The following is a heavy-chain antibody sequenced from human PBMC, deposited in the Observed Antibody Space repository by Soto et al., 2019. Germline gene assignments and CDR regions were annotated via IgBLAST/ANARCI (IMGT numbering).Heavy chain of an antibody. CDR3: ARGGDVFDY. V-gene: IGHV3-30*03. Sequence: QVQLVASGGGVVRPGKSLTVSCTGSGFVFGGYGIHWVRQTPGKGLEWLAMTSYDGSNKYFADSVKGRFTISRDNSKNTVYLQMDNLRLEDTAVYYCARGGDVFDYWGRGTLVTVSS. D-gene: IGHD3-16*01. CDR1: GFVFGGYG. CDR2: TSYDGSNK. J-gene: IGHJ4*02.